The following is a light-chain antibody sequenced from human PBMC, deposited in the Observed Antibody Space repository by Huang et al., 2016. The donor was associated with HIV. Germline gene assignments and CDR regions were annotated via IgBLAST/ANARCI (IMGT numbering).Light chain of an antibody. Sequence: EIVMTQSPATLSLSPVERATLSCRASQSVSRNLAWYQQKPGQAPRLRIYDASTRAPGIPARLRGGGSGTEFTLTISSLLSEDFAVYFCQHYNDWPITFGPGTKVDLK. CDR1: QSVSRN. J-gene: IGKJ3*01. V-gene: IGKV3-15*01. CDR2: DAS. CDR3: QHYNDWPIT.